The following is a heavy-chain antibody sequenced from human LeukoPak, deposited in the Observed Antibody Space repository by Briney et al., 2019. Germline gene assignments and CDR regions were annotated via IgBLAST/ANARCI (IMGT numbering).Heavy chain of an antibody. CDR2: ISGSGGST. CDR3: AKGISVPDIVVVPAAFDI. V-gene: IGHV3-23*01. CDR1: GFPFSSYA. Sequence: GGSLRLSCAASGFPFSSYAMSWVRQAPGKGLEWVSAISGSGGSTYYAASVKGRFTISRDNSKNTLYLQMNSLRAEDTDVYYCAKGISVPDIVVVPAAFDIWGQGTMVTVSS. D-gene: IGHD2-2*01. J-gene: IGHJ3*02.